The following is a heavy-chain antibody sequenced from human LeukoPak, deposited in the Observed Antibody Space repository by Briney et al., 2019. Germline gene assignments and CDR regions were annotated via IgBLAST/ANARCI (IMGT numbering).Heavy chain of an antibody. J-gene: IGHJ4*02. D-gene: IGHD3-10*01. CDR1: GYSISSGYY. CDR3: AINLWFGELPTY. Sequence: LETLSLTCAVSGYSISSGYYWGWIRQPPGKGLEWIGSIYHSASTYSNPSLKSRVTISVDTSKNQFTLKLSSVTAAATAVYYCAINLWFGELPTYWGQGTLVTVSS. V-gene: IGHV4-38-2*01. CDR2: IYHSAST.